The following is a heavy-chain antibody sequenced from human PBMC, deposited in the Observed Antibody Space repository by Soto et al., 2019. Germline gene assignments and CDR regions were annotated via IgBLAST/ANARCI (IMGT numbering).Heavy chain of an antibody. Sequence: QVQLVQSGSGVKKPGASVKVSCKASGYTFTGHYIHWVRQAPGQGPEWMGEIGPASGYTRYAQKFQGRVTMTRDTSITTVYMELNNLRPDDTAVYYCGRGRSGQLVVFYWGQGTPVTVSS. V-gene: IGHV1-2*02. J-gene: IGHJ4*02. CDR3: GRGRSGQLVVFY. D-gene: IGHD3-10*01. CDR2: IGPASGYT. CDR1: GYTFTGHY.